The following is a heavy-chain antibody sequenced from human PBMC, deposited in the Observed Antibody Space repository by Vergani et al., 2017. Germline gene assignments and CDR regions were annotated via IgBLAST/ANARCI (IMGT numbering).Heavy chain of an antibody. CDR2: TWYDGNNK. V-gene: IGHV3-33*01. J-gene: IGHJ5*02. CDR1: GFTFNQYG. CDR3: TRDRNMGIAAAGTGNRFDP. D-gene: IGHD6-13*01. Sequence: QVQLVESGGGVVQPGRSLRLSCAASGFTFNQYGMHWVRQAPGKGLEWVAVTWYDGNNKQYADSVKGRFTISRDNSKSTMYLQMNSLRDEDTAVYYCTRDRNMGIAAAGTGNRFDPWGQGTLVTVSS.